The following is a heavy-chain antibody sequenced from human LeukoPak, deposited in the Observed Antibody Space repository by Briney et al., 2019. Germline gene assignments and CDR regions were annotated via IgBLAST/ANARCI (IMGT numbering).Heavy chain of an antibody. CDR1: GFTFSNYA. D-gene: IGHD6-19*01. CDR3: TKDLADYHYYYTDV. Sequence: PGGSLRLSCEASGFTFSNYAMAWVRQSPGKGLEWVSGITGSGGHTYYADSVKGRFTSSRDNSKNTLYLQMNSLRAEDTAVYYCTKDLADYHYYYTDVWGKGTTAIVSS. J-gene: IGHJ6*03. V-gene: IGHV3-23*01. CDR2: ITGSGGHT.